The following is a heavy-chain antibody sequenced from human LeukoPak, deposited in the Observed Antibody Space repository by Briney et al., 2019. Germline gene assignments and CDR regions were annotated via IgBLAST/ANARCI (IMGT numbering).Heavy chain of an antibody. V-gene: IGHV3-64*04. Sequence: GGSLRLSCSASGFPFSSYAMHWVRQAPGKGLEYASAISDSGGSTYYADSVKGRFTISRDNSENTLYLQMNSLRAEDTAVYYCARAVGPFDYWGQGTLVTVSS. CDR1: GFPFSSYA. CDR2: ISDSGGST. CDR3: ARAVGPFDY. J-gene: IGHJ4*02.